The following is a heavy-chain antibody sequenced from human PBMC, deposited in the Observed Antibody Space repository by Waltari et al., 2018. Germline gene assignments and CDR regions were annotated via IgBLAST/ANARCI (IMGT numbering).Heavy chain of an antibody. Sequence: QVQLVESGGGVVQPGRSLRLSCAASGFPCRSYARPGVRQAPGKGLEWVAVISYDGSNKYYADSVKGRFTISRDNSKNTLYLQMNSLRAEDTAVYYCARGPGIAVAGTGDYWGQGTLVTVSS. CDR1: GFPCRSYA. CDR3: ARGPGIAVAGTGDY. CDR2: ISYDGSNK. D-gene: IGHD6-19*01. V-gene: IGHV3-30*01. J-gene: IGHJ4*02.